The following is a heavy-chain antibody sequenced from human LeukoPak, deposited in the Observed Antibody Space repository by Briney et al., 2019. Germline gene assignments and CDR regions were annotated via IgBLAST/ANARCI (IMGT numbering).Heavy chain of an antibody. CDR3: ARVRRQWLSGYFDY. J-gene: IGHJ4*02. V-gene: IGHV4-34*01. Sequence: SETLSLTCAVYGGSFSGYYWSWIRQPPGKGLEWIGEINHSGSTNYNPSLKSRVTIPVDTSKNQFSLKLSSVTAADTAVYYCARVRRQWLSGYFDYWGQGTLVTVSS. CDR2: INHSGST. CDR1: GGSFSGYY. D-gene: IGHD6-19*01.